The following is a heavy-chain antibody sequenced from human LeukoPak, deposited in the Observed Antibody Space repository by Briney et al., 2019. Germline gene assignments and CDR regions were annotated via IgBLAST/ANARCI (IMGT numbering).Heavy chain of an antibody. CDR2: IWYDGSNK. Sequence: PGGSLRLSCAASGFTFRSYAMHWVRQAPGKGLEWVAVIWYDGSNKYYADSVKGRFTISRDNSKNTLYLQMNSLRAEDTAVYYCAREGVTHFDYWGQGTLVTVSS. V-gene: IGHV3-33*08. J-gene: IGHJ4*02. CDR3: AREGVTHFDY. D-gene: IGHD2-21*02. CDR1: GFTFRSYA.